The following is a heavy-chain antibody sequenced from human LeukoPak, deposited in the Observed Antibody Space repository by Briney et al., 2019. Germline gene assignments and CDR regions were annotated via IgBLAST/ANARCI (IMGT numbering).Heavy chain of an antibody. CDR2: INHSGST. D-gene: IGHD6-19*01. V-gene: IGHV4-34*01. CDR3: ARGHRTAVAGTVGVAFFDY. J-gene: IGHJ4*02. Sequence: PSEPLSLTCAVYGGSFSGYYWRWIRQPPGKGLEWIGEINHSGSTNYNPSLKSRVTISVVTSKNQFSRKLSSVTAADTAVYYCARGHRTAVAGTVGVAFFDYWGQGTRVTVSS. CDR1: GGSFSGYY.